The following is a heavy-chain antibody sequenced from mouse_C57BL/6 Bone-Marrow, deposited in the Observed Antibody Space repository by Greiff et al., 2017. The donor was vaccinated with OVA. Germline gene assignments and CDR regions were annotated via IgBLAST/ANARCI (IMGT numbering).Heavy chain of an antibody. CDR1: GYTFTSYW. CDR2: IYPGSGST. V-gene: IGHV1-55*01. CDR3: ARDYGSRSYAMDY. J-gene: IGHJ4*01. Sequence: VQLQQSGAELVKPGASVKMSCKASGYTFTSYWITWVKQRPGQGLEWIGDIYPGSGSTNYNEKFKSKATLTVDTSSSTAYMQLSSLTSEDSAVYYCARDYGSRSYAMDYWGQGTSVTVSS. D-gene: IGHD1-1*01.